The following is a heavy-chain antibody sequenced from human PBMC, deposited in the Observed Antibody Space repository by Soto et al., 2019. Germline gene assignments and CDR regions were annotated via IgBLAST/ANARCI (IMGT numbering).Heavy chain of an antibody. J-gene: IGHJ2*01. V-gene: IGHV4-34*01. CDR1: GGSFSGYY. CDR2: INHSGST. D-gene: IGHD6-13*01. Sequence: SETLSLTCAVYGGSFSGYYWSWIRQPPGKGLEWIGEINHSGSTNYNPSLKSRVTISVDTSKNQFSLKLSSVTAADTAVYYCARPQGSSWTRSRGYFDLWGRGTLVTVSS. CDR3: ARPQGSSWTRSRGYFDL.